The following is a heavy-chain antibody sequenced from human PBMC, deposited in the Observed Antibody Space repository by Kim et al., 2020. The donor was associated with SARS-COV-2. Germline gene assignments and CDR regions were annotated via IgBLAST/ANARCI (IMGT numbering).Heavy chain of an antibody. D-gene: IGHD1-7*01. J-gene: IGHJ4*02. Sequence: GTANYAQKFQGRVTITADESTSTAYMELSSLRSEDTAVYYCARGSNWNYGWGQGTLVTVSS. V-gene: IGHV1-69*01. CDR3: ARGSNWNYG. CDR2: GTA.